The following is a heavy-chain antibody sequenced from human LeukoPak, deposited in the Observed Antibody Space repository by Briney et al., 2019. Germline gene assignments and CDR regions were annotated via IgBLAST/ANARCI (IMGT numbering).Heavy chain of an antibody. CDR1: GFTFSSYW. Sequence: GGSLRLSCAASGFTFSSYWMHWVRQAPGKGLEWVSAISGSGGSTYYADSVKGRFTISRDNSKNTLYLQMNSLRAEDTAVYYCAKDRVLLSDYWGQGTLVTVSS. CDR3: AKDRVLLSDY. J-gene: IGHJ4*02. V-gene: IGHV3-23*01. D-gene: IGHD2/OR15-2a*01. CDR2: ISGSGGST.